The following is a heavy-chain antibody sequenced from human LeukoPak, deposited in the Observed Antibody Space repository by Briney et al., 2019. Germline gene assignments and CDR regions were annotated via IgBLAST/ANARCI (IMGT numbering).Heavy chain of an antibody. CDR3: AKNRREMATILVDY. CDR1: GFTLSSYG. J-gene: IGHJ4*02. CDR2: ISYDGSNK. V-gene: IGHV3-30*18. D-gene: IGHD5-24*01. Sequence: GRSLRLSCAASGFTLSSYGMHWVRQAPGKGLEWVAVISYDGSNKYYADSVKGRFTISRDSSKNTLYLQMNSLRAEDTAMYYCAKNRREMATILVDYWGQGTLVTVSS.